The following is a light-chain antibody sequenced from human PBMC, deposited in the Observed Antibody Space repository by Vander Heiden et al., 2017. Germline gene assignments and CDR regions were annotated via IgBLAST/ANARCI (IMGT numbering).Light chain of an antibody. Sequence: SYELTQPSSLSVSPGQTARITCSGDVLAKKYARWFQQEPGQAPVLIIYKDSERPSGIPERFSGSSSGTTVTLTISGAQVEDEADYYCYSATDNIGVFGGGTKLTVL. CDR2: KDS. V-gene: IGLV3-27*01. CDR1: VLAKKY. CDR3: YSATDNIGV. J-gene: IGLJ3*02.